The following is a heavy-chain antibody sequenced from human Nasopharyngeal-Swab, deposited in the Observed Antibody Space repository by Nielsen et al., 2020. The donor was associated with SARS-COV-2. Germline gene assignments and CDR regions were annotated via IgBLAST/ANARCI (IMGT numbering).Heavy chain of an antibody. CDR3: ARGIQLWFPLDY. D-gene: IGHD5-18*01. CDR2: IIPILGIA. J-gene: IGHJ4*02. V-gene: IGHV1-69*04. CDR1: GGTFSSYA. Sequence: SVKVSCKASGGTFSSYAISWVRQAPGQGLEWMGRIIPILGIANYAQKFQGRVTITADKSTSTAYMELSSLRSEDTAVYYCARGIQLWFPLDYWGQGTLVTVSP.